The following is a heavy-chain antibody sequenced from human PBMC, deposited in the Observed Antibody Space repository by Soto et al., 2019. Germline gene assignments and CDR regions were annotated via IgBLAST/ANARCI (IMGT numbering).Heavy chain of an antibody. CDR2: IFYSGST. D-gene: IGHD3-16*01. CDR3: ARDDRYGIDH. J-gene: IGHJ4*02. V-gene: IGHV4-59*02. Sequence: SETLSITCTISGGSVTSYYWSWIRQPPGKGLDYIGYIFYSGSTNYNPSLKSRVTISMDTSKNQFSLRLGSVTAADTAVYYCARDDRYGIDHWGQGTLVTVSS. CDR1: GGSVTSYY.